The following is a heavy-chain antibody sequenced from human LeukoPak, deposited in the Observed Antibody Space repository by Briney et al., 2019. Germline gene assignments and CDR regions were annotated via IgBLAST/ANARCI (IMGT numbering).Heavy chain of an antibody. CDR2: MIPIFGTA. D-gene: IGHD6-6*01. CDR3: ASSGGSQQLALAGQYYFDY. Sequence: ASVKVSCKASGGTFSSYAISWVRQAPGQGLEWMGGMIPIFGTANYAQKFQGRVTITTDESTSTAYMELSSLRSEDTAVYYCASSGGSQQLALAGQYYFDYWGQGTLVTVSS. J-gene: IGHJ4*02. CDR1: GGTFSSYA. V-gene: IGHV1-69*05.